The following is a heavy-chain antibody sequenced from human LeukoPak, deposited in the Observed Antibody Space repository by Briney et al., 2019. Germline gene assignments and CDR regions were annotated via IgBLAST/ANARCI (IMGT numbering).Heavy chain of an antibody. J-gene: IGHJ4*02. CDR1: GFSFSTYW. CDR2: IKGDGSEI. CDR3: ASEGLPYSGDH. Sequence: PGGSLRLSCAASGFSFSTYWMRWARQTPGKGLEWVANIKGDGSEINYVDSVKGRFTISRDNAKNSLSLQMNSLTADDTGVYYCASEGLPYSGDHWGQGTLVTVSS. V-gene: IGHV3-7*01. D-gene: IGHD4-11*01.